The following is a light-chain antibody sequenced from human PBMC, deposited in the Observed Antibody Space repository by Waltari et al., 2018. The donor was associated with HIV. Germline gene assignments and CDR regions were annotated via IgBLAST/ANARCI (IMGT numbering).Light chain of an antibody. CDR2: AAS. J-gene: IGKJ4*01. CDR3: QQSYTTPLT. V-gene: IGKV1-39*01. CDR1: QSINNL. Sequence: DIQMTQSPSSLSASVGDRVTITCRASQSINNLLNWYQQIPGKAPKILIYAASSLQSGVPSRFSGSGSGTDFTLTISSLQPEDFATYYCQQSYTTPLTFGGGTKVEIK.